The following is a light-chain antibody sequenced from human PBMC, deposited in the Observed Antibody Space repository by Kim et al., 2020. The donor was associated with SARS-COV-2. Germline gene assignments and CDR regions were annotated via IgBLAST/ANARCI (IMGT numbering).Light chain of an antibody. CDR2: EVN. CDR3: CSFAGRRPFV. CDR1: MRDVGSYRF. J-gene: IGLJ1*01. V-gene: IGLV2-23*02. Sequence: GQSITVSCTGTMRDVGSYRFVSWYQQYPGKAPKLIIYEVNKRPSGVSARFSGSKSRNTASLTITGLQSDDEAEYYCCSFAGRRPFVFGSGTKVTVL.